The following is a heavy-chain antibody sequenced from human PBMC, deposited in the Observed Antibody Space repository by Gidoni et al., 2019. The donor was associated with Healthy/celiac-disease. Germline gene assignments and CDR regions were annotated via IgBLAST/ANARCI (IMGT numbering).Heavy chain of an antibody. CDR1: GFTFSSSG. CDR2: ISYDGSNK. V-gene: IGHV3-30*18. Sequence: QLQLVESGGGVVQPGRSLRLSCAASGFTFSSSGMHWVRQAPGKGLEWVAVISYDGSNKYYADSVKGRFTISRDNSKNTLYLQMNSLRAEDTAVYYCAKVLVVVPAVPYYYYGMDVWGQGTTVTVSS. J-gene: IGHJ6*02. CDR3: AKVLVVVPAVPYYYYGMDV. D-gene: IGHD2-2*01.